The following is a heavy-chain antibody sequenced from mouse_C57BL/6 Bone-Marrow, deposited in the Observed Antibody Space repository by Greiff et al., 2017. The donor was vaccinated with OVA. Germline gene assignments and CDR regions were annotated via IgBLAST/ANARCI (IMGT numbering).Heavy chain of an antibody. Sequence: QVQLQQPGAELVKPGASVKLSCKASGYTFTSYWMHWVKQRPGQGLEWIGMIHPNSGSTNYNEKFKSKATLTVDKSSSTAYMQLSSLTSADSAVYYCARRRLLSYGSSYWGQGTLVTVSA. CDR3: ARRRLLSYGSSY. D-gene: IGHD1-1*01. V-gene: IGHV1-64*01. J-gene: IGHJ3*01. CDR1: GYTFTSYW. CDR2: IHPNSGST.